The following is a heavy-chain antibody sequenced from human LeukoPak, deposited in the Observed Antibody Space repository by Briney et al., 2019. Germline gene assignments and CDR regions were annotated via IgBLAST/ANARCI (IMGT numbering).Heavy chain of an antibody. CDR3: ARGIWQQPPFNYYYYGMDV. V-gene: IGHV1-69*13. J-gene: IGHJ6*02. CDR1: GGTFGSYA. Sequence: SVKVSCKASGGTFGSYAISWVRQAPGQGLEWMGGIIPIFGTANYAQKFQGRVTITADESTSTAYMELSSLRSEDTAVYYCARGIWQQPPFNYYYYGMDVWGQGTTVTVSS. D-gene: IGHD6-13*01. CDR2: IIPIFGTA.